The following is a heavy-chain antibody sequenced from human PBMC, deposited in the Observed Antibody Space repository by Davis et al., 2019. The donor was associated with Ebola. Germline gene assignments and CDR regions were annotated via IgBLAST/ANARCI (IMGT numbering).Heavy chain of an antibody. CDR3: ARDHMTTVTNDAFDI. CDR2: IYPGDSDT. D-gene: IGHD4-17*01. J-gene: IGHJ3*02. CDR1: GYSFTSYW. Sequence: GESLKISCKGSGYSFTSYWIGWVRQMPGKGLEWMGIIYPGDSDTRYSPSFQGQVTISADKSISTAYLQWSSLKASDTAVYYCARDHMTTVTNDAFDIWGQGTMVTVSS. V-gene: IGHV5-51*01.